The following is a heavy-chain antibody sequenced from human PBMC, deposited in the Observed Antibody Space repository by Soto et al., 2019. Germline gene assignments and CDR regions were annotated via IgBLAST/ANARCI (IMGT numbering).Heavy chain of an antibody. J-gene: IGHJ4*02. CDR3: ARTGLYWGKGPTGFDY. Sequence: PSQTLSLTCAISGDSVSSNSAAWNWIRQSPSRGLEWLGRTYYRSKWYNDYAVSVKSRITINPDTSKNQFSLQLNSVTPEDTAVYYCARTGLYWGKGPTGFDYWGQGTLVTVSS. V-gene: IGHV6-1*01. CDR2: TYYRSKWYN. D-gene: IGHD3-16*01. CDR1: GDSVSSNSAA.